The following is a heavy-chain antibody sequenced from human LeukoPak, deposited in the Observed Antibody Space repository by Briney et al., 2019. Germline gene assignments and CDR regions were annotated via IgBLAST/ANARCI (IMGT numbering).Heavy chain of an antibody. J-gene: IGHJ4*02. CDR1: GGSISSSSYY. CDR2: IYYSGST. CDR3: ARWYDYVWGSYRSDY. V-gene: IGHV4-39*01. D-gene: IGHD3-16*02. Sequence: SETLSLTCTVSGGSISSSSYYWGWIRQPLGKGLEWIGSIYYSGSTYYNPSLKSLVTISVDTSKNQFSLKLSSVTAADTAVYYCARWYDYVWGSYRSDYWGQGTLVTVSS.